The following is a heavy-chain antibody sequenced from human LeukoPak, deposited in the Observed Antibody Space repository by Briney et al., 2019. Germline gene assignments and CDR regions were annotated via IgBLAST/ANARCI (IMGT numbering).Heavy chain of an antibody. CDR1: GFTVSSNY. J-gene: IGHJ6*03. D-gene: IGHD3-10*01. V-gene: IGHV3-53*01. Sequence: TGGSLRLSCAASGFTVSSNYMSWVRQAPGKGLEWVSVIYSGGSTYYADSVKGRFTISRDNSKNTLYLQMNSLRAEDTAVYYCAREGSLGASNYYYYYMDVWGKGTTVTVSS. CDR2: IYSGGST. CDR3: AREGSLGASNYYYYYMDV.